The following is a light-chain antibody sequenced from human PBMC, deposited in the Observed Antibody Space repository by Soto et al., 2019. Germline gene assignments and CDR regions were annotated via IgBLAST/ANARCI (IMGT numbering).Light chain of an antibody. V-gene: IGLV2-11*01. CDR1: SSDVGGYNY. J-gene: IGLJ2*01. Sequence: QSALTQPRSVSGSPGQSVTISCTGTSSDVGGYNYVSWYQHHPGKAPKLIIYDVSKRPSGVPDRFSGSKSGNTASLTISGLQAEDEADYHCCSYAGTYPVIFAGGTKLTVL. CDR3: CSYAGTYPVI. CDR2: DVS.